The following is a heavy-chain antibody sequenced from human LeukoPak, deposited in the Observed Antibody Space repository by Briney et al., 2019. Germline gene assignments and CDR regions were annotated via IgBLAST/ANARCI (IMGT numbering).Heavy chain of an antibody. D-gene: IGHD2-15*01. Sequence: SETLSLTCTVSGGSISSYYWSWIRQPPGKGLEWIGEINHSGSTNYNPSLKSRVTISVDTSKNQFSLKLSSVTAADTAVYYCASHGGYCSGGSCYNYWGQGTLVTVSS. CDR2: INHSGST. V-gene: IGHV4-34*01. J-gene: IGHJ4*02. CDR3: ASHGGYCSGGSCYNY. CDR1: GGSISSYY.